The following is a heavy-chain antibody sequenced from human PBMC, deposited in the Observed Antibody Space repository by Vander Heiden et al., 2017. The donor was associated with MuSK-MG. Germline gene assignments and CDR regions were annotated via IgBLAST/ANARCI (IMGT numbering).Heavy chain of an antibody. CDR1: GFTFSSYR. CDR2: SSSSSSYI. CDR3: ARERDYGMDV. Sequence: EVQLVEPGGGLVKPGGSLSLSCAASGFTFSSYRMNWVRQAPGKGLEWVSSSSSSSSYIYYADSVKGRFTISRDNAKNSLYLQMNSLRAEDTAVYYCARERDYGMDVWGQGTTVTVSS. V-gene: IGHV3-21*01. J-gene: IGHJ6*02.